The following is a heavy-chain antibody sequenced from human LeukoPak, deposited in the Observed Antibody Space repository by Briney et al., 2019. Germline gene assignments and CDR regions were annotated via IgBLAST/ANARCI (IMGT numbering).Heavy chain of an antibody. Sequence: ASVKVSCKASGYTFTSYGISWVRQAPGQGLEWMGWISAYNGNTNYAQKLQGRVTMTTDTSTSTAYKELRSLRSDGTAVYYCARLYDYVWGSYRYTGMDYFDYWGQGTLVTVSS. CDR2: ISAYNGNT. CDR1: GYTFTSYG. J-gene: IGHJ4*02. CDR3: ARLYDYVWGSYRYTGMDYFDY. V-gene: IGHV1-18*01. D-gene: IGHD3-16*02.